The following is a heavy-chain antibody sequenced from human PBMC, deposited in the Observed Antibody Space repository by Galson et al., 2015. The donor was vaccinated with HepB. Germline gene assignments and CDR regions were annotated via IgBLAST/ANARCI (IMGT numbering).Heavy chain of an antibody. J-gene: IGHJ4*02. CDR3: ARYQSTILTGYYVDY. V-gene: IGHV1-18*01. Sequence: SVKVSCKASGYTFTSYGISWVRQAPGQGLEWMGWISAYNGNTNYAQKLQGRVTMTTDTSTSTAYMELRSLRSDDTAVYYCARYQSTILTGYYVDYWGQGTLVTVSS. CDR2: ISAYNGNT. D-gene: IGHD3-9*01. CDR1: GYTFTSYG.